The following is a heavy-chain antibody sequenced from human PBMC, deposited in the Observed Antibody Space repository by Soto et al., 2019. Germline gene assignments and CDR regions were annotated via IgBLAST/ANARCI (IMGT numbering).Heavy chain of an antibody. V-gene: IGHV4-39*01. Sequence: QLQLQESGPGLVKPSETLSLTCTVSGGSISSSSYYWGWIRQPPGKGLEWIGSIYYSGSTYYNPSLKSRVTISVDTSKNQFSLKLSSVTAADTAVYYCASRPNSGSYGTKGPVDYWGQGTLVTVSS. J-gene: IGHJ4*02. CDR3: ASRPNSGSYGTKGPVDY. CDR2: IYYSGST. D-gene: IGHD1-26*01. CDR1: GGSISSSSYY.